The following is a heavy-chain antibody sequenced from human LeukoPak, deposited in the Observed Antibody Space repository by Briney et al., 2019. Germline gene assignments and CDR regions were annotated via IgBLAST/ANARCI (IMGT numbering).Heavy chain of an antibody. CDR1: GFSFSSYS. Sequence: GGSLRLSCAASGFSFSSYSMNWVRQAPGKGLEWVSYISTSSSTIYYADSVKGRFTISRDNAKNSLYLQMNSLRAEDTAVYYCANSVTFGGALRGDWGQGTLVTVSS. J-gene: IGHJ4*02. V-gene: IGHV3-48*01. CDR2: ISTSSSTI. D-gene: IGHD3-16*01. CDR3: ANSVTFGGALRGD.